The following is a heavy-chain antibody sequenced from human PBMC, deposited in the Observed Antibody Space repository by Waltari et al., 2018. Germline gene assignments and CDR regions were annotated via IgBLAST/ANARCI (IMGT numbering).Heavy chain of an antibody. CDR2: INHSGST. CDR1: GGSFRGFY. CDR3: ARGITYYDFWSGYSTSHFDY. J-gene: IGHJ4*02. V-gene: IGHV4-34*01. Sequence: QVQLQQWGAGLLKPSETLSLTCAVYGGSFRGFYWSWIRQPPGQGLEWIGEINHSGSTNYNPSLKSRVTISVDTSKNQFSLKLSSVTAADTAVYYCARGITYYDFWSGYSTSHFDYWGQGTLVTVSS. D-gene: IGHD3-3*01.